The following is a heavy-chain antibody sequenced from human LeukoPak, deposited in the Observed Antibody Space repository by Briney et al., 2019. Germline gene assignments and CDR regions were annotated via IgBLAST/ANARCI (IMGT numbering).Heavy chain of an antibody. CDR3: ARDRGAYCGGDWYLGFDY. Sequence: GGSLRLSCAASGFTFSSYTMNWVRQAPGKGLEWVSSIAGSSGYISYADSVKGRFTISRDNAKKSLYLQMTSLTAEDTAVYYCARDRGAYCGGDWYLGFDYWGRGTLVTVSS. D-gene: IGHD2-21*02. CDR1: GFTFSSYT. J-gene: IGHJ4*01. V-gene: IGHV3-21*01. CDR2: IAGSSGYI.